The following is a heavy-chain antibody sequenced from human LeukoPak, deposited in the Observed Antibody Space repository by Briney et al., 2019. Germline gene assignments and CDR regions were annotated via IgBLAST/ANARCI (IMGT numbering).Heavy chain of an antibody. D-gene: IGHD6-13*01. V-gene: IGHV4-39*01. CDR1: GGSISSSSYY. CDR2: IYYSGST. CDR3: AKQWRSSSWYGSFFT. J-gene: IGHJ4*02. Sequence: SEILSLTCTVSGGSISSSSYYWGWIRQPPGKGLEWIGSIYYSGSTYYNPSLKSRVTISVDTSKNQFSLKLSSVTAADTGVYYCAKQWRSSSWYGSFFTWGQGTLVTVSS.